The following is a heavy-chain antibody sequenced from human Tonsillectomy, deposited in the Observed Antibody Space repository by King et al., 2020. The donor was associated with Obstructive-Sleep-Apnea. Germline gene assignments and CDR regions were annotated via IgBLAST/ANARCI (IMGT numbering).Heavy chain of an antibody. CDR3: ARDYYFGSGSYEVNWFDP. CDR2: IYYSGRT. CDR1: GGSISSGSYY. J-gene: IGHJ5*02. V-gene: IGHV4-31*03. D-gene: IGHD3-10*01. Sequence: VQLQESGPGLVKPSETLSLTCTVSGGSISSGSYYWSWIRQHPGKGLEWIGYIYYSGRTYYNPSLKCRATISVDTSKNQFSLKLSSVTAADTAVYYCARDYYFGSGSYEVNWFDPWGQGTLVTVSS.